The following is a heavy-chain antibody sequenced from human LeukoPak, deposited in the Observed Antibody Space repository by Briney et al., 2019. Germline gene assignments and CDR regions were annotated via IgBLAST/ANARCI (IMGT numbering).Heavy chain of an antibody. CDR3: ARDLGYCSSTSCYNHYYMDV. Sequence: PSQTLSLTCTVSGGSISSGGYYWSWIRQPPGKGLEWIGYIYHSGSTYYNPSLKSRVTISVDRSKNQFSLKLSSVTAADTAVYYCARDLGYCSSTSCYNHYYMDVWGKGTTVTVSS. D-gene: IGHD2-2*02. CDR1: GGSISSGGYY. V-gene: IGHV4-30-2*01. J-gene: IGHJ6*03. CDR2: IYHSGST.